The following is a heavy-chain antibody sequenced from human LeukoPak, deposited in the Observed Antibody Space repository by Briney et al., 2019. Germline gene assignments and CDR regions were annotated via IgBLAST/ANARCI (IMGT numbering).Heavy chain of an antibody. V-gene: IGHV3-23*01. CDR2: ITTSGGSA. D-gene: IGHD6-19*01. CDR1: GFTFSSYA. J-gene: IGHJ4*02. CDR3: ARIYHSGWSDY. Sequence: GESLRLSCAASGFTFSSYAMSWVRRAPGKGLEWVSGITTSGGSASYADSVKGRFTISRDNSKNTLYLQMNSLRAEDTAVYYCARIYHSGWSDYWGQGTLVTVSS.